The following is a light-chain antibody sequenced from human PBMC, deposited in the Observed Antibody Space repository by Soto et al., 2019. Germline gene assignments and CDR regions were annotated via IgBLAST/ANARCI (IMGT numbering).Light chain of an antibody. Sequence: QSVLTQPASVSVSPGQSITISCTGTSSDVGGYNYVPWYQQHPGKAPKLMIYEVSNRPSGVSNRFSGSKSGNTASLTISGLQAEDEADYYCSSYTSSSTLYVFGTGTKVTVL. V-gene: IGLV2-14*01. CDR1: SSDVGGYNY. CDR3: SSYTSSSTLYV. CDR2: EVS. J-gene: IGLJ1*01.